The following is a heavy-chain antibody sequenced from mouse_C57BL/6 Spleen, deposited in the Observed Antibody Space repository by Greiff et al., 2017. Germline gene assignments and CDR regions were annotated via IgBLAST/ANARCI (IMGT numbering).Heavy chain of an antibody. D-gene: IGHD1-1*01. V-gene: IGHV1-69*01. CDR3: ERAIGYYGGSWFAY. CDR2: IDPSDSYT. J-gene: IGHJ3*01. CDR1: GYTFTSYW. Sequence: QVQLQQPGAELVMPGASVKLSCKASGYTFTSYWMHWVKQRPGQGLEWIGEIDPSDSYTNYNQKFKGKATLTVDQSSSTAYMQLSSLTSEDSAVXSCERAIGYYGGSWFAYWGQGTLVTVSA.